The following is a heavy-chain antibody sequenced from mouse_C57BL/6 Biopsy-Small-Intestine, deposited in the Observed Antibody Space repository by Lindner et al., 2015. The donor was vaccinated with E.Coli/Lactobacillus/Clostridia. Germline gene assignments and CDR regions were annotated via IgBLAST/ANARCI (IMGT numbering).Heavy chain of an antibody. Sequence: VQLQESGGGLVKPGGSLKLSCAASGFTFSDYGMHWVRQAPEKGLEWVAYISSGSSTIYYADTVKGRFTISRDNAKNTLSLQMTSLRSEDTAMYYCASNGYYYAMDYWGQGTSVTVSS. CDR3: ASNGYYYAMDY. D-gene: IGHD2-2*01. CDR1: GFTFSDYG. J-gene: IGHJ4*01. V-gene: IGHV5-17*01. CDR2: ISSGSSTI.